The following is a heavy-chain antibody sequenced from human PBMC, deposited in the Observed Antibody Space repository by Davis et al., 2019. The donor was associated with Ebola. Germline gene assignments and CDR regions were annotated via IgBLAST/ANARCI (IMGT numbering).Heavy chain of an antibody. V-gene: IGHV3-15*01. Sequence: SLKISCSASGFTFRSYWMSWVRQAPGKGPEWVGRIKSKTDGRTTDYAAPVKGRFTISRDDSKNTLYLKMNSLKTEDTAVYYCTTSDYIWGSLIDYWGQGTLVTVSS. CDR1: GFTFRSYW. CDR3: TTSDYIWGSLIDY. J-gene: IGHJ4*02. D-gene: IGHD3-16*01. CDR2: IKSKTDGRTT.